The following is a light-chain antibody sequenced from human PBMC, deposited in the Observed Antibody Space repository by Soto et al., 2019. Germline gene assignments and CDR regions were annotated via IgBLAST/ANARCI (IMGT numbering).Light chain of an antibody. CDR2: YDD. J-gene: IGLJ2*01. CDR1: SSNIGNNA. Sequence: QSVLTQPPSVSEAPRQRVTISCSGSSSNIGNNAVNWYQQLPGKAPKLLIYYDDLLPSGVSDRFSGSKSGTSASLAISGLQSEDEADYYCQSYDSGLSAVLFGGGTKLTVL. V-gene: IGLV1-36*01. CDR3: QSYDSGLSAVL.